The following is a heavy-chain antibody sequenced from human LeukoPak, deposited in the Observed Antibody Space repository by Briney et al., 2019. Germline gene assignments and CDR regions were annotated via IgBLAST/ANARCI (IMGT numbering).Heavy chain of an antibody. J-gene: IGHJ5*02. Sequence: SETLSLTCTVSGGSISSYYWSWIRQPPGKGLEWIGYIYYSGSTNYNPSLKSRVTISVDTSKNQFSLKLSSVTAADTAVYYCARKVRDGYNSPWGQGTLVTVSS. CDR1: GGSISSYY. V-gene: IGHV4-59*01. CDR3: ARKVRDGYNSP. CDR2: IYYSGST. D-gene: IGHD5-24*01.